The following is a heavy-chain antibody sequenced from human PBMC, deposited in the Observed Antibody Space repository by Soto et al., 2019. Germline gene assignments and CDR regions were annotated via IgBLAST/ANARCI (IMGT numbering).Heavy chain of an antibody. CDR1: GFTFNNYY. J-gene: IGHJ2*01. CDR3: AKGSTVTTRWYFDL. D-gene: IGHD4-17*01. Sequence: PGGSLRLSCAASGFTFNNYYMSWVRQAPGKGLEWVSVVSASGGSTFYADSVKGRFTISREDSKSTLYLQMNSVRAEDTAVYYCAKGSTVTTRWYFDLWGRGTLVTVSS. V-gene: IGHV3-23*01. CDR2: VSASGGST.